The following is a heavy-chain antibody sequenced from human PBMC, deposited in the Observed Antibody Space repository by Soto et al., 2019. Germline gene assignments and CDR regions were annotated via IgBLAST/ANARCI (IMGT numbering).Heavy chain of an antibody. CDR3: ARGIYCSGGSCYRRRVLPRTRWFDP. CDR1: GGSFSGYY. D-gene: IGHD2-15*01. Sequence: QVQLQQWGAGLLKPSETLSLTCAVYGGSFSGYYWSWLRQPPGKGLEWIGEINHSGSTNYNPSLKSRVTISVDTSKNQFSLKLSSVTAADTAVYYCARGIYCSGGSCYRRRVLPRTRWFDPWGQGTLVTVSS. CDR2: INHSGST. V-gene: IGHV4-34*01. J-gene: IGHJ5*02.